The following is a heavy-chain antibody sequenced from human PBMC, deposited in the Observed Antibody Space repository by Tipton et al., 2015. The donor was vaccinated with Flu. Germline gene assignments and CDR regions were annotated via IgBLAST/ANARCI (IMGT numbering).Heavy chain of an antibody. Sequence: LRLSCTVSGGSISSVTYYWGWIRQPPGKGLEWIGNIYYSGNTYYNPSLKSRVTISVDRSKNQFSLKLSSVTAADTAVYYCAREWGDAFDIWGQGTMVTVSS. V-gene: IGHV4-39*07. CDR1: GGSISSVTYY. CDR3: AREWGDAFDI. CDR2: IYYSGNT. D-gene: IGHD3-16*01. J-gene: IGHJ3*02.